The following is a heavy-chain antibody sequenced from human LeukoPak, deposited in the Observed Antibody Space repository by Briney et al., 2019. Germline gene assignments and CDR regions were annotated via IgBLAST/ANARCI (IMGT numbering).Heavy chain of an antibody. D-gene: IGHD2-2*01. J-gene: IGHJ4*02. Sequence: SETLSLTCAVYGGSFSRYYCSWIRQPPGKGLEWIGEINHSGSTNYNPSLKSRVTISVDTSKNQFSLKLSSVTAADTAVYYCARCLRDIVVVPAACDYWGQGTLVTVSS. CDR2: INHSGST. CDR3: ARCLRDIVVVPAACDY. CDR1: GGSFSRYY. V-gene: IGHV4-34*01.